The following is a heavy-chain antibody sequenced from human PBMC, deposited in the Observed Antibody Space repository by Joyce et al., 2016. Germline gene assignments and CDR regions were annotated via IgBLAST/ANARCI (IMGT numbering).Heavy chain of an antibody. CDR2: ISYDGNNK. D-gene: IGHD6-13*01. V-gene: IGHV3-30*18. CDR1: GFTFSSYG. J-gene: IGHJ4*02. Sequence: QVQLVESGGGVVQPGKSLRLSCAASGFTFSSYGMHWVRQAPGKGLAWVTVISYDGNNKYYGNSVKGRFTVSRDNSKNTLYLQMNSLRPEDTAVHYCAKDLFIQQQHSYYFDYWGQGTLVTVSS. CDR3: AKDLFIQQQHSYYFDY.